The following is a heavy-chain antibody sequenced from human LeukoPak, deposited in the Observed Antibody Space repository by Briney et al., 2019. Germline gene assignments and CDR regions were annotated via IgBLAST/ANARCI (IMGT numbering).Heavy chain of an antibody. CDR2: ISAYNGNT. V-gene: IGHV1-18*01. Sequence: GASVKVSCKASNYTFTSYGISWVRQAPGQGLEWMGWISAYNGNTNYAQKFQGRVTITRNTSISTAYMELSSLRSEDTAVYYCATGRWFGELSLDYWGQGTLVTVSS. CDR1: NYTFTSYG. D-gene: IGHD3-10*01. CDR3: ATGRWFGELSLDY. J-gene: IGHJ4*02.